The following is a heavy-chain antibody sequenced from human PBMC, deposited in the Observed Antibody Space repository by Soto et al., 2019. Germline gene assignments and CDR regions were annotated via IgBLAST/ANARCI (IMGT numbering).Heavy chain of an antibody. Sequence: GSLRLSCAASGFTFSSYGMHWVRQAPGKGLEWVAVISYDGSNKYYADSVKGRFTISRDNSKNTLYLQMNSLRAEDTAVYYCAKDRLEYYFDYWGQGTLVTVSS. CDR1: GFTFSSYG. J-gene: IGHJ4*02. D-gene: IGHD4-17*01. CDR2: ISYDGSNK. V-gene: IGHV3-30*18. CDR3: AKDRLEYYFDY.